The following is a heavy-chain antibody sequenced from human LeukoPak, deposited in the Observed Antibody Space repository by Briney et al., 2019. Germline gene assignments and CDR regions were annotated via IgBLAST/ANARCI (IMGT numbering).Heavy chain of an antibody. D-gene: IGHD1-26*01. J-gene: IGHJ4*02. CDR3: AHHSGAYSGSYQGENDY. Sequence: GGSLRLSCAASGFTFSSYEMNWVRQAPGKGLEWVAFIRYDGSNKYYADSVKGRFTISRDNSKNTLYLQMNSLRAEDTAVYYCAHHSGAYSGSYQGENDYWGQGTLVTVSS. V-gene: IGHV3-30*02. CDR1: GFTFSSYE. CDR2: IRYDGSNK.